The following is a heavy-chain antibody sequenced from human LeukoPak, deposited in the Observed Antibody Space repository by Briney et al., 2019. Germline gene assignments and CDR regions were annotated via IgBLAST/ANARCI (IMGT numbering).Heavy chain of an antibody. Sequence: ASVKVSCKASGGTFSSYAISWVRQAPGQGLEWMGRIIPILGIANYAQKFQGRVTITADKSTSTAYMELSSLRSEDTAVYYCVPIENYYDSSGMGRWGQGTLVTVSS. CDR2: IIPILGIA. D-gene: IGHD3-22*01. V-gene: IGHV1-69*04. CDR3: VPIENYYDSSGMGR. J-gene: IGHJ4*02. CDR1: GGTFSSYA.